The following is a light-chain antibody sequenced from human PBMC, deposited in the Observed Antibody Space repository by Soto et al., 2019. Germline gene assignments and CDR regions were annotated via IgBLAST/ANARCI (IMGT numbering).Light chain of an antibody. Sequence: DIQMTQSPSSLSASVGDRVTITCQASQDISNSLNWYQQKPGKAPKLLIYLASNLQTAVPSRFSGSGSGTDFSFTISTLQPEDIATYYCQHYDSLFRVTFGPGTKVDIK. CDR2: LAS. J-gene: IGKJ3*01. CDR3: QHYDSLFRVT. CDR1: QDISNS. V-gene: IGKV1-33*01.